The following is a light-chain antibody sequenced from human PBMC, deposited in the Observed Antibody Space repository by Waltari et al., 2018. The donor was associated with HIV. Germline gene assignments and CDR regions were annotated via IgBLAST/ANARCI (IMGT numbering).Light chain of an antibody. CDR1: VLSKQF. CDR3: QSADKNIKSVV. Sequence: SYELTQPPSVSVPPGQTAGITCSGDVLSKQFVYWYQQKTGQAPSLLIYKDSQRPSGVPERFSVSTSGTTVTLTITGVLAEDEAEYYCQSADKNIKSVVFGGGTKLTVL. V-gene: IGLV3-25*03. CDR2: KDS. J-gene: IGLJ2*01.